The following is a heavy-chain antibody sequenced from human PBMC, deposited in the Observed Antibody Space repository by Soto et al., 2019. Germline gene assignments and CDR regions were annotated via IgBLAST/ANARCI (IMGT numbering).Heavy chain of an antibody. D-gene: IGHD3-16*01. CDR2: ISATGGGT. Sequence: GGSLRLSCAASGFKFSNYAMSWVRQAPGKGLEWVSLISATGGGTYYADSVKGRFTISRDNSHNTLYLQVHSLTAEDTAVYYCAKDRRAGGSSAFYFDFWGQGAQVTVSS. J-gene: IGHJ4*02. V-gene: IGHV3-23*01. CDR1: GFKFSNYA. CDR3: AKDRRAGGSSAFYFDF.